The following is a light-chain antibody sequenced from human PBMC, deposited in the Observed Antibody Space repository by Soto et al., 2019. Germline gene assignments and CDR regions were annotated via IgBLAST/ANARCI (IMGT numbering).Light chain of an antibody. J-gene: IGKJ2*01. Sequence: DIQMTQSPSSLSASVGDRVTITCRASQSISSYLNWYQQKPGKAPKLLIYAASSLQSGVPSRFSGSGSGTYFSLTISRLQPEDFPTYYCHQSYSTPPTFGQGTKLEIK. CDR1: QSISSY. V-gene: IGKV1-39*01. CDR3: HQSYSTPPT. CDR2: AAS.